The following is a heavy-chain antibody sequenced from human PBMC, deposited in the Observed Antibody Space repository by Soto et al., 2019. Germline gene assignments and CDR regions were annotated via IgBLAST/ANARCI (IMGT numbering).Heavy chain of an antibody. Sequence: PSETLSLTCAVYGGSFSGYYWSWIRQPPGKGLEWIGEINHSGSTNCNPSLKSRVTISVDTSKNQFSLKLSSVTAADTAVYCCARGRAITIFGVVIRSLYYGMDVWGQGTTVTVSS. CDR3: ARGRAITIFGVVIRSLYYGMDV. J-gene: IGHJ6*02. D-gene: IGHD3-3*01. CDR2: INHSGST. CDR1: GGSFSGYY. V-gene: IGHV4-34*01.